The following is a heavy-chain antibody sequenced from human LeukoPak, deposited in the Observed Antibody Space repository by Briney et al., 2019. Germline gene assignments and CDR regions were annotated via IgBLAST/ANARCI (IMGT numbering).Heavy chain of an antibody. J-gene: IGHJ6*03. Sequence: SETLSLTCAVYGGSFSGYYWSWIRQPPGKGLEWIGEINHSGSTNYNPSLKSRVTISVDTSKNQFSLKLSSVTAADTAVYYCARLRRPAAMRPGYYYYYMDVWGKGTTVTVSS. CDR2: INHSGST. CDR1: GGSFSGYY. CDR3: ARLRRPAAMRPGYYYYYMDV. V-gene: IGHV4-34*01. D-gene: IGHD2-2*01.